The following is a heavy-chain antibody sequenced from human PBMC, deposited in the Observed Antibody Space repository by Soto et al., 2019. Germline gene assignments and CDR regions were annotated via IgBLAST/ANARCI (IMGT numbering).Heavy chain of an antibody. Sequence: XGSLRLSCAASGSSTGSYWMGWVRQAPGRGLEWVASIKKDGSEKYYMDSLKGRFTISRDNALNSLYLQMNGLRAEDTAVYFCVNGYHSDYWGQGTLVTVSS. V-gene: IGHV3-7*03. CDR3: VNGYHSDY. CDR1: GSSTGSYW. CDR2: IKKDGSEK. J-gene: IGHJ4*02. D-gene: IGHD5-18*01.